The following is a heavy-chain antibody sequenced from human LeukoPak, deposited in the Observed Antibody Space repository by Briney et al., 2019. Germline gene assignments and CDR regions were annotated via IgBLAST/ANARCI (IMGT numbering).Heavy chain of an antibody. CDR2: IRSQGHGGTT. V-gene: IGHV3-49*03. Sequence: PGGSLRLSGTGSGFTFGDYYINWLRQAPGKGPEWVGFIRSQGHGGTTEYAASVKGRFTISRDDSKSIAYLQMNSLKTDDTALYYCSGHRHSFNWFDPWGQGTLVTVSS. D-gene: IGHD5-18*01. J-gene: IGHJ5*02. CDR1: GFTFGDYY. CDR3: SGHRHSFNWFDP.